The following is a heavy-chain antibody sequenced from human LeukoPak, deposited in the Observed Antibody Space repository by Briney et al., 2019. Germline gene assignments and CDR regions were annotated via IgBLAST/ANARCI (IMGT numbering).Heavy chain of an antibody. V-gene: IGHV3-74*01. CDR1: GFTFSSYW. CDR2: INSDGSST. D-gene: IGHD3-22*01. CDR3: ARDIDDSSCFDY. Sequence: GGSLRLSCAASGFTFSSYWMHWVRQAPGKGLVWVSRINSDGSSTSYADSVEGRFTISRDNAKNTLYLQMNSLRAEDTAVYYCARDIDDSSCFDYWGQGTLVTVSS. J-gene: IGHJ4*02.